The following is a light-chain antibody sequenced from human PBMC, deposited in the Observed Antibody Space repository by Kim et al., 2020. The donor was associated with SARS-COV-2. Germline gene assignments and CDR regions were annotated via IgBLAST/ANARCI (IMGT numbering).Light chain of an antibody. CDR2: DVS. CDR3: SSYTTSKTYV. Sequence: QSALTQPASVSGSPGQSITISCTGTSSDVGGYNYVSWYQQHPGKAPKVMIYDVSNRPSGVSNRFSGSKSGNTASLTISGLQAEDEADYYCSSYTTSKTYVFGTGTKVTVL. V-gene: IGLV2-14*03. CDR1: SSDVGGYNY. J-gene: IGLJ1*01.